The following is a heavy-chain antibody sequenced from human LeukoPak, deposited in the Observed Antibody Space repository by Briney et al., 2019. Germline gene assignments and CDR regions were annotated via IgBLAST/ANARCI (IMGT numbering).Heavy chain of an antibody. CDR2: TSGSGGST. D-gene: IGHD2-2*01. CDR1: GFTFSSYA. V-gene: IGHV3-23*01. CDR3: AKVSSSTSPSDH. J-gene: IGHJ4*02. Sequence: PGGSLRLSCAASGFTFSSYAMSWVRQAPGKGLEWVSATSGSGGSTYYADSVKGRFTISRDNTKNTLYLQMNSLRAEDTAVYYCAKVSSSTSPSDHWGQGTLVTVSS.